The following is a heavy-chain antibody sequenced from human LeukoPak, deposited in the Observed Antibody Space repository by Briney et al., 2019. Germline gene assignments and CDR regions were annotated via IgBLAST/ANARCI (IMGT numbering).Heavy chain of an antibody. CDR1: GFTFSSYG. V-gene: IGHV3-30*02. CDR3: AKDVRYYGSGSYYDY. CDR2: IRYDGSNK. Sequence: GGSLRLSCAASGFTFSSYGMHWVRQAPGKGLEWVAFIRYDGSNKYYADSVKGRFTISRDNSKNTLYLQMNSLRAEDTAVYYCAKDVRYYGSGSYYDYWGQGTPVTVSS. D-gene: IGHD3-10*01. J-gene: IGHJ4*02.